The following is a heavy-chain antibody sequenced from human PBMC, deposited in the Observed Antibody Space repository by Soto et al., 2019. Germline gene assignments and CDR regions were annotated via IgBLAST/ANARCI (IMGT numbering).Heavy chain of an antibody. J-gene: IGHJ5*02. CDR3: ARDYVVAATLYWFDP. D-gene: IGHD2-15*01. V-gene: IGHV1-18*01. Sequence: GASVKVSCKASGYTFTSYCISWVRQAPGQGLEWMGWISAYNGNTNYAQKLQGRVTMTTDTSTSTAYMELRSLRSDDTAVYYCARDYVVAATLYWFDPWGQGTLVTVSS. CDR2: ISAYNGNT. CDR1: GYTFTSYC.